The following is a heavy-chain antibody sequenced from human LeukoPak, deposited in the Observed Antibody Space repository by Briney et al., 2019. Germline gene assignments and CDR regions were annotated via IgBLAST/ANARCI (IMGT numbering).Heavy chain of an antibody. J-gene: IGHJ4*02. V-gene: IGHV3-15*01. CDR2: IKSKTDGGTT. D-gene: IGHD2-15*01. CDR3: TTVSVVVITATRGGY. CDR1: GFTFSNAW. Sequence: NPGGSLRLSCAASGFTFSNAWMSWVRQAPGKGLEWVGRIKSKTDGGTTYYAAPVKGRFTISRDDSKNTLYLQMNSLKTEDTAVYYCTTVSVVVITATRGGYWGQGTLVTVSS.